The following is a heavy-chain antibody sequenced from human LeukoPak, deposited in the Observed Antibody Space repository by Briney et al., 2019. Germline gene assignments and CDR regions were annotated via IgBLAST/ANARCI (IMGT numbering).Heavy chain of an antibody. CDR2: VSAYNGNT. D-gene: IGHD2-2*01. Sequence: GASVKVSCKASGYTFTSYGISWVRQAPGQGLEWMGWVSAYNGNTNYAQKLQGRVTMTTDTSTSTAYMELRSLRSDDTAVYYCARDGFTVSRIVVGRGSINWFDPWGQGTLVTVSS. V-gene: IGHV1-18*01. CDR3: ARDGFTVSRIVVGRGSINWFDP. CDR1: GYTFTSYG. J-gene: IGHJ5*02.